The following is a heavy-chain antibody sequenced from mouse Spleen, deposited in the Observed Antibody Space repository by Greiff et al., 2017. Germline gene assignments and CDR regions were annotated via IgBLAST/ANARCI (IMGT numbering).Heavy chain of an antibody. J-gene: IGHJ3*01. D-gene: IGHD1-1*01. Sequence: VQLQQPGAELVRPGTSVKLSCKASGYTFTSYWMHWVKQRPGQGLEWIGVIDPSDSYTNYNQKFKGKATLTVDTSSSTAYMQLSSLTSEDSAVYYCARFYYGSSLAYWGQGTLVTVSA. V-gene: IGHV1-59*01. CDR1: GYTFTSYW. CDR3: ARFYYGSSLAY. CDR2: IDPSDSYT.